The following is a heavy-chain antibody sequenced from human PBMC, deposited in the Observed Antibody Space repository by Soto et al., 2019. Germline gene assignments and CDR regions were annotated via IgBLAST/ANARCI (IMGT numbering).Heavy chain of an antibody. CDR3: AKSAKRWLQFTDY. CDR1: GFTFSSYA. Sequence: GGALRLSCAASGFTFSSYAMSWVRQAPGKGLEWVSAISGSGGNTYYADSVKGRFTISRDNSKNTLYLQMNSLRAEDTAVYYCAKSAKRWLQFTDYWGQGTLVTVSS. V-gene: IGHV3-23*01. CDR2: ISGSGGNT. D-gene: IGHD5-12*01. J-gene: IGHJ4*02.